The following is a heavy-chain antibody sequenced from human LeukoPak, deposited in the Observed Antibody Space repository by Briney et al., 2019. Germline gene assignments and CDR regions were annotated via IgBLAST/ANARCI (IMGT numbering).Heavy chain of an antibody. Sequence: ASVKVSCKASGYTFTGYYMHWVRQAPGQGLEWMGWINPNSGGTNYAQKFQGRVTMTRDTSISTAYMELSRLRSDDTAVYYCANSIPDYSGSYWLDYWGQGTLVTVSS. CDR3: ANSIPDYSGSYWLDY. CDR2: INPNSGGT. D-gene: IGHD1-26*01. CDR1: GYTFTGYY. V-gene: IGHV1-2*02. J-gene: IGHJ4*02.